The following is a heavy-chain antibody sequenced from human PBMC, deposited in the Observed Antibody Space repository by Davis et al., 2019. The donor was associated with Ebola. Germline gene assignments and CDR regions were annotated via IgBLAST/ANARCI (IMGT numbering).Heavy chain of an antibody. J-gene: IGHJ4*02. Sequence: MPSETLSLTCAVSGGSISSSNWWSWVRQPPGTGLEWSGAIYHSESTNYNPSLKSRVTISVDKSKNHFSLKLSSVTAADTAVYYCARVGAGTTYFDYWGQGTLVTVSS. CDR1: GGSISSSNW. CDR3: ARVGAGTTYFDY. V-gene: IGHV4-4*02. CDR2: IYHSEST. D-gene: IGHD1-7*01.